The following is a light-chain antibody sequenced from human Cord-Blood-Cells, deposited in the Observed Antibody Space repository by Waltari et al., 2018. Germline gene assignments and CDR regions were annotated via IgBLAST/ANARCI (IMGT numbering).Light chain of an antibody. Sequence: SYELTPPPSVSVSPGQTARTTCSGDALPKQYAYWYQQKPGQAPVLVIYKDSERPSGIPERFSGSSSGTTVTLTISGVQAEDEADYYCQSADSSGTYYVFGTGTKVTVL. J-gene: IGLJ1*01. CDR3: QSADSSGTYYV. CDR2: KDS. V-gene: IGLV3-25*03. CDR1: ALPKQY.